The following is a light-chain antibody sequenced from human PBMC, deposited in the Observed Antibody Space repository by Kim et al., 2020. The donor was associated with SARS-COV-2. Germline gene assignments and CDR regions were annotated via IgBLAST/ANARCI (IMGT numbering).Light chain of an antibody. Sequence: SPGDRATLSCRASQSVGSRSLAWYQQRPGQAPRILVYATSSRAADIPDRFSGSGSGTDFTFTISRLEPEDFAVYYCQQYAASPPTFGRGTKVDIK. V-gene: IGKV3-20*01. J-gene: IGKJ1*01. CDR2: ATS. CDR1: QSVGSRS. CDR3: QQYAASPPT.